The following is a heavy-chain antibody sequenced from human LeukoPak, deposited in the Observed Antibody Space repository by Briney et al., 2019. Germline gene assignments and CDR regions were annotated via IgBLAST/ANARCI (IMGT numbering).Heavy chain of an antibody. V-gene: IGHV3-7*01. Sequence: GGSLRLSCVASGFTFSRDWMSWVRQAPGKGLEWVDSVKQDGIETQYVDAVKGRFTISRDNAKNSVYLQMNSLRVEDTAVYYCARDGTGFDYWGQGTLVTVSS. J-gene: IGHJ4*02. CDR2: VKQDGIET. D-gene: IGHD2-8*02. CDR3: ARDGTGFDY. CDR1: GFTFSRDW.